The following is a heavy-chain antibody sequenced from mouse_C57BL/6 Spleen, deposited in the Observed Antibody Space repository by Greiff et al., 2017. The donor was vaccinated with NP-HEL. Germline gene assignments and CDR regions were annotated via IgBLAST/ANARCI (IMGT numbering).Heavy chain of an antibody. CDR1: GYTFTSYW. J-gene: IGHJ1*03. Sequence: VQLQQSGAELVKPGASVKMSCKASGYTFTSYWITWVKQRPGQGLEWIGDIYPGSGSTNYNEKFKSKATLTVDTSSSTAYMQLSSLTSEDSAVYYCAIITTGRFWGGYFDVWGTGTTVTVSS. D-gene: IGHD1-2*01. CDR2: IYPGSGST. CDR3: AIITTGRFWGGYFDV. V-gene: IGHV1-55*01.